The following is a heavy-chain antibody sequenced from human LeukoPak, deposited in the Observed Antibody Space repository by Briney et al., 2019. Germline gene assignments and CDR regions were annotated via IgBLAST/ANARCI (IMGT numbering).Heavy chain of an antibody. D-gene: IGHD3-10*01. CDR2: IKEGGSAK. J-gene: IGHJ4*02. Sequence: GGSLRLSCAAAGFTFSSYCMAWVRQAPGKGLEWVANIKEGGSAKYYVDSVRGRFTISRDNAKNSLYLQMNSLRAEDTAFYYCARREFTAFDYWGQGTLVTVSS. V-gene: IGHV3-7*05. CDR3: ARREFTAFDY. CDR1: GFTFSSYC.